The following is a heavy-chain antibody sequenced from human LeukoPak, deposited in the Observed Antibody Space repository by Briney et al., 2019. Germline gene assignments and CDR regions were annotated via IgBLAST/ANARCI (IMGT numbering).Heavy chain of an antibody. J-gene: IGHJ3*02. CDR1: GYTFTGYY. V-gene: IGHV1-2*06. CDR2: INPNSGGT. CDR3: ARDPVVAATPDAFDI. D-gene: IGHD2-15*01. Sequence: ASVKVSCKASGYTFTGYYMHWVRQAAGQGLEWMGRINPNSGGTNYAQKFQGRVTMTRDTSISTAYMELSRLRSDDTAVYYCARDPVVAATPDAFDIWGQGTMVTVSS.